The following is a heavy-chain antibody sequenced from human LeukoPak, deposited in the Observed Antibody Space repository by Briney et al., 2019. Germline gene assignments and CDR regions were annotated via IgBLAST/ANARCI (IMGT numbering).Heavy chain of an antibody. CDR2: ISSSSSTM. V-gene: IGHV3-48*01. D-gene: IGHD1-26*01. Sequence: GSLRLSCVASGFTFSSYSMNWVRQAPGKGLEWVSYISSSSSTMYYADSVKGRFTISRDNAKNSLHLQMNSLRAEDTAVFYCARGPTTIAQRGAYYFDYWCEGTLVTVSS. J-gene: IGHJ4*02. CDR3: ARGPTTIAQRGAYYFDY. CDR1: GFTFSSYS.